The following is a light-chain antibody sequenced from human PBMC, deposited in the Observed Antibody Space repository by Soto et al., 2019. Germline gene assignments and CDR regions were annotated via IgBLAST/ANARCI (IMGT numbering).Light chain of an antibody. J-gene: IGKJ4*01. V-gene: IGKV3-15*01. CDR3: QQYNDWPPLT. CDR1: QSVNIN. CDR2: DTS. Sequence: EVVLSQSPGTLSLSQGERATLSCRSSQSVNINLAWYQQKPGQAPRLLIYDTSTRATGVPARFSGSGSGTEFTLTISNLQSEDFAVYYCQQYNDWPPLTFGGGTKVDIK.